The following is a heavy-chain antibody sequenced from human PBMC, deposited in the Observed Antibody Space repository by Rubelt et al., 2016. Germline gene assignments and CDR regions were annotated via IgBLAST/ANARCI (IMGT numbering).Heavy chain of an antibody. CDR1: GFTFSHYG. J-gene: IGHJ4*02. CDR2: IWYDGSHK. Sequence: QVQLVESGGGVVQPGRSLRLSCAASGFTFSHYGMHWVRQAPGTGLEWVAVIWYDGSHKYYADSVTGRFTISRDNAKKTLYLQVDGLRAEDTAGEYCARGGVNTDYWGQGTLVTVSS. V-gene: IGHV3-33*01. D-gene: IGHD3-3*01. CDR3: ARGGVNTDY.